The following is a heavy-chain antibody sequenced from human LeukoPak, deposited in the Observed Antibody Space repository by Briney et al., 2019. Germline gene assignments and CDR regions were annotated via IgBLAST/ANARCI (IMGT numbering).Heavy chain of an antibody. CDR2: IDKKTKNYET. D-gene: IGHD1-26*01. V-gene: IGHV3-73*01. CDR1: GFTFSDCS. CDR3: TRDAGTYNWLDP. Sequence: GGSLKLSCAASGFTFSDCSIHWVRQASGKGLEWVGLIDKKTKNYETAYAESVRGRFTISRDDSKNTAYLQMDSLEIEDTALYYCTRDAGTYNWLDPWGQGTLVTVSS. J-gene: IGHJ5*02.